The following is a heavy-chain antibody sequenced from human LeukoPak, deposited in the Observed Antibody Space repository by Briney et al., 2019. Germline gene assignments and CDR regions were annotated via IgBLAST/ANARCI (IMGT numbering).Heavy chain of an antibody. CDR1: GGTFSSYA. CDR3: ARGLYYDFWSGYLGTGDYYYYYMDV. D-gene: IGHD3-3*01. V-gene: IGHV1-69*05. Sequence: ASVKVSCKASGGTFSSYAISWVRQAPGQGLEWMGGIIPIFGTANYAQKFQGRVTITTDESMSTAYMELSSPRSEDTAVYYCARGLYYDFWSGYLGTGDYYYYYMDVWGKGTTVTVSS. J-gene: IGHJ6*03. CDR2: IIPIFGTA.